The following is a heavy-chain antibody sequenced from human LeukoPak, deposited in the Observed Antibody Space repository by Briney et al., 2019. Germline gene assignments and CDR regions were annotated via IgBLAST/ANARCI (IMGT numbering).Heavy chain of an antibody. CDR1: GFTFSSYA. D-gene: IGHD2-2*01. Sequence: GGSLRLSCAASGFTFSSYAMNWARQAPGKGLEWVSPISGSGASTYYADSVKGRFTISRDNSKNTLYLQMNSLRAEDTAIYYCAKAALRYQLLSSLDYWGQGTLVTVSS. V-gene: IGHV3-23*01. CDR2: ISGSGAST. J-gene: IGHJ4*02. CDR3: AKAALRYQLLSSLDY.